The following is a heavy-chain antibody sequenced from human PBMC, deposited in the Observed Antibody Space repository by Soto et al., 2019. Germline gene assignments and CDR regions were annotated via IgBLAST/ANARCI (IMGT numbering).Heavy chain of an antibody. CDR1: GGYLSSYY. CDR3: ALTTVTTWFDP. J-gene: IGHJ5*02. D-gene: IGHD4-17*01. V-gene: IGHV4-59*01. Sequence: SETLSLTCTVSGGYLSSYYLSWIRQPPGKGLEWIGYIYYSGSTNYNPSLKSRVTISVDTSKNQFSLKLSSVTAADTAVYYCALTTVTTWFDPWGQGTLVTAPQ. CDR2: IYYSGST.